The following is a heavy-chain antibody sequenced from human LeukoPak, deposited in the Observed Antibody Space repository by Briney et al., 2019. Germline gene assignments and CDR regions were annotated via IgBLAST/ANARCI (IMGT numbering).Heavy chain of an antibody. D-gene: IGHD2-15*01. CDR2: ISAYNGNT. CDR3: ARDYRYCSGGSCSGHWFDP. CDR1: GYTFTSYG. V-gene: IGHV1-18*01. J-gene: IGHJ5*02. Sequence: ASVTVSCKASGYTFTSYGISWVRQAPGQGLERMGWISAYNGNTNYAQKLQGRVTITTDTSTSTAYMELRSLRSDDTAVYYCARDYRYCSGGSCSGHWFDPWGQGTLVTVSS.